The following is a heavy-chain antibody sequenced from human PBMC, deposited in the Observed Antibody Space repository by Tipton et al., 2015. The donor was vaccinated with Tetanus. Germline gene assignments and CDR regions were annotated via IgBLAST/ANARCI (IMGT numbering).Heavy chain of an antibody. V-gene: IGHV3-48*01. CDR2: ITSSSETI. J-gene: IGHJ4*02. Sequence: SGDIFTGKSTNWVRQAPGKGLEWISYITSSSETIYYADSVRGRFTISRDNARNSAYLQMDSLRAEDTAVYYCARERGTSGWGFWGQGTLVSVSS. CDR3: ARERGTSGWGF. D-gene: IGHD6-19*01. CDR1: GDIFTGKS.